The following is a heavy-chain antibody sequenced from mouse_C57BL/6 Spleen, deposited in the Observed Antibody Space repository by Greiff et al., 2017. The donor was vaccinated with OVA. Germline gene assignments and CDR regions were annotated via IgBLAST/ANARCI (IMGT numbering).Heavy chain of an antibody. CDR1: GYSFTGYY. V-gene: IGHV1-42*01. CDR3: ARYGTGNFDY. Sequence: VQLKQSGPELVKPGASVKISCKASGYSFTGYYMNWVKQSPEKSLEWIGEINPSTGGTTYNQKFKAKATLTVDKSSSTAYMQLKSLTSEDSAVYYCARYGTGNFDYWGQGTTLTVSS. CDR2: INPSTGGT. D-gene: IGHD4-1*01. J-gene: IGHJ2*01.